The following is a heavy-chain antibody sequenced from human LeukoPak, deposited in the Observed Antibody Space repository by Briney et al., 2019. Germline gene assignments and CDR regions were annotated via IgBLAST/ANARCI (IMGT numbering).Heavy chain of an antibody. CDR1: GYSFIKYG. J-gene: IGHJ3*02. CDR3: ATSSGYSSSWGAFDI. V-gene: IGHV1-18*01. Sequence: GASVKVSCKACGYSFIKYGISWVRQAPGQGLEWMGWIDIYNGDTNYAQKYQGRVTMTRDTSISTAYMEVSRLTSDDTAVYYCATSSGYSSSWGAFDIWGQGTMVTVSS. CDR2: IDIYNGDT. D-gene: IGHD6-13*01.